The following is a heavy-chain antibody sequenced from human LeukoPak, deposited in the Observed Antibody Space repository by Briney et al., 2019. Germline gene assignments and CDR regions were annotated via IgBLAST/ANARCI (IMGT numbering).Heavy chain of an antibody. J-gene: IGHJ6*02. CDR2: IYTSGST. D-gene: IGHD3-9*01. Sequence: SETLSLTCTVSGGSISSGSYYWSWIRQPAGKGLEWIGRIYTSGSTNYNPSLKSRVTISVDTSKNQFSLKLSSVTAADTAVYYCARDFYFDWPYGMDVWGQGTTVTVSS. CDR1: GGSISSGSYY. V-gene: IGHV4-61*02. CDR3: ARDFYFDWPYGMDV.